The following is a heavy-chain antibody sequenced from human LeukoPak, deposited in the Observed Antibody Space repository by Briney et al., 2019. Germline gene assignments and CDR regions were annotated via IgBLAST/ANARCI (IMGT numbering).Heavy chain of an antibody. D-gene: IGHD3-22*01. CDR2: IYPGDSDT. J-gene: IGHJ5*02. CDR3: ARVGYYYDSSGSNPFDP. V-gene: IGHV5-51*01. CDR1: GYRFTSYW. Sequence: GESLKISCKGSGYRFTSYWIGWVRPMPGKGLEWMGIIYPGDSDTRYSPSFQGQVTISADKSISTAYLQWSSLKASDTAMYYCARVGYYYDSSGSNPFDPWGQGTLVTVSS.